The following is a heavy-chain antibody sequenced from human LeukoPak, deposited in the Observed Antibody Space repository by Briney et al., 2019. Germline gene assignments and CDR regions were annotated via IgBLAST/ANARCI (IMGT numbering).Heavy chain of an antibody. J-gene: IGHJ4*02. Sequence: SETLSLTCTVSGGSIISSYRTWIRQPPGKGLEWIGYMYNSGRTTNYNPSLKSRATISMDTSKDQFSLNLKSVTAADTAIYYCAKIPGDRPDDWGQGTLVTVS. CDR1: GGSIISSY. V-gene: IGHV4-59*03. CDR2: MYNSGRTT. CDR3: AKIPGDRPDD. D-gene: IGHD7-27*01.